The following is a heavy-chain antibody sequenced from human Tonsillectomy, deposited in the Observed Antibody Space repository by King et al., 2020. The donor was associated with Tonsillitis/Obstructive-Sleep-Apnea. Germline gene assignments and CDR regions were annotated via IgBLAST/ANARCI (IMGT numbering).Heavy chain of an antibody. CDR1: GFTFRTYG. CDR3: AKEAHSSGFGTFFDY. V-gene: IGHV3-30*18. CDR2: ISNDGSIK. D-gene: IGHD6-19*01. Sequence: VQLVESGGGVVQPGRSLRLSCAASGFTFRTYGMHWVRQAPGKGLEWVAVISNDGSIKYYADSVKGRFTISRDNSKNTLYLQVNSLRAEDTAVYYCAKEAHSSGFGTFFDYWGRETLVTVSS. J-gene: IGHJ4*02.